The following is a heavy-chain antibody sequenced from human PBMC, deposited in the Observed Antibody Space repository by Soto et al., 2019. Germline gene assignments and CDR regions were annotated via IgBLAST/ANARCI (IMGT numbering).Heavy chain of an antibody. CDR2: IKEDGSEG. CDR3: ASATSVWGGRDY. D-gene: IGHD3-16*01. J-gene: IGHJ4*02. V-gene: IGHV3-7*01. CDR1: GFTFNTYW. Sequence: EVHLVESGGGLVQPGGSLRLSCAASGFTFNTYWMSWVRQAPGKGLEWVANIKEDGSEGYYVDSVKGRFTISRDNAKNSLYLQMNSLRAEDTAVYFCASATSVWGGRDYWGQGTLVTVSS.